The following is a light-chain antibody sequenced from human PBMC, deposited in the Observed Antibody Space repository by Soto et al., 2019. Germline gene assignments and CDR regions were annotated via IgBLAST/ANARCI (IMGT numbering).Light chain of an antibody. CDR1: SSDIGAYIY. Sequence: QSVLTQPPSASGSPGQSVTISCTGTSSDIGAYIYVSWYQQHPGKAPKLMISEVSRRPSRVPERFSGSKSGNTASLNVSGLQADDEAHYYCSSYAGSNNFVFGTGTKVTVL. CDR3: SSYAGSNNFV. J-gene: IGLJ1*01. V-gene: IGLV2-8*01. CDR2: EVS.